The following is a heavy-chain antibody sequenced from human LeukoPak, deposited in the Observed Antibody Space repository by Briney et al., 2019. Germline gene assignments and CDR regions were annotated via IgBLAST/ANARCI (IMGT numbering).Heavy chain of an antibody. J-gene: IGHJ4*02. Sequence: GGSLRPSCAASGFTFSSYEMNWVRQAPGKGLEWVSYISSSGSTIYYADSVKGRFTISRDNAKNSLYLQMNSLRAEDTAVYYCARALSGPTDYWGQGTLVTVSS. CDR3: ARALSGPTDY. V-gene: IGHV3-48*03. CDR1: GFTFSSYE. CDR2: ISSSGSTI. D-gene: IGHD5-12*01.